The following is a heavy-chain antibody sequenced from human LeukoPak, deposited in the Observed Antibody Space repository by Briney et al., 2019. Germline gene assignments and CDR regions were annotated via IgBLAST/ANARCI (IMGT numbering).Heavy chain of an antibody. Sequence: SETLSLTCTVSGGSISSSSYYWDWIRQPPGKGLEWIGSIYYSGSTYYNPSLKSRVTISVDTSKNQFSLKLSSVTAADTAVYYCARLEIVVVVAMGYFDYWGQGTLVTVSS. D-gene: IGHD2-15*01. CDR1: GGSISSSSYY. V-gene: IGHV4-39*01. CDR3: ARLEIVVVVAMGYFDY. J-gene: IGHJ4*02. CDR2: IYYSGST.